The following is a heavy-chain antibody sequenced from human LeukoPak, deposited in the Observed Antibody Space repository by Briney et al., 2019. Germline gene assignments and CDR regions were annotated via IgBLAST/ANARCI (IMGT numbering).Heavy chain of an antibody. CDR1: GFTFSSYD. V-gene: IGHV3-13*01. CDR3: TRDYCSGGSCYYPIFDY. D-gene: IGHD2-15*01. Sequence: GGSLRLSCAASGFTFSSYDMHWVRQATGKGLEWVSAIGTAGDTYYPGSVKGRFTISRENAKNSLYLQMNSLKTEDTAVYYCTRDYCSGGSCYYPIFDYWGQGTLVTVSS. J-gene: IGHJ4*02. CDR2: IGTAGDT.